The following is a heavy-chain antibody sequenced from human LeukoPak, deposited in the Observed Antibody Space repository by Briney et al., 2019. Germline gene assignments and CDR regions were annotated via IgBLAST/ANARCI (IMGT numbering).Heavy chain of an antibody. Sequence: GGSLRLSCAASGFTFSSAWMSWVRQAPGKGLEWVGRIKSKTDGGTTVYAAPVKGRFTISRDDSKNTLYLQMNSLKTEDTAVYYCTTDREVTPDFDYWGQGTLVTVSS. CDR1: GFTFSSAW. J-gene: IGHJ4*02. CDR3: TTDREVTPDFDY. D-gene: IGHD2-21*02. CDR2: IKSKTDGGTT. V-gene: IGHV3-15*01.